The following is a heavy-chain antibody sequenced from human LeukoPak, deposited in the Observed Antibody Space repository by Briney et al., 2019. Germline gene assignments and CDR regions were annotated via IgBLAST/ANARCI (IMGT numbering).Heavy chain of an antibody. Sequence: ASVKVSCKASGYTFTGYYMHWVRQAPGQGLEWMGWINPNSGGTNYAQKFQGRVTMTRDTSISTAYMELSRLRSDDTAVYHCARDLAQQLVRNDFDYWGQGTLVTVSS. V-gene: IGHV1-2*02. J-gene: IGHJ4*02. CDR1: GYTFTGYY. CDR3: ARDLAQQLVRNDFDY. D-gene: IGHD6-13*01. CDR2: INPNSGGT.